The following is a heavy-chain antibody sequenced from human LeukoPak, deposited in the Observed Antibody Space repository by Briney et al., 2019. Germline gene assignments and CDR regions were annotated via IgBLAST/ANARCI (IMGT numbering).Heavy chain of an antibody. CDR2: ISSSSSYI. J-gene: IGHJ3*02. CDR3: ARDVPYYYGSGSYYNLDAFDI. V-gene: IGHV3-21*01. Sequence: GGSLRLSCAASGFTSSSYSMNWVRQAPGKGLEWVSSISSSSSYIYYADSVKGRFTISRDNAKNSLYLQMNSLRAEDTAVYYCARDVPYYYGSGSYYNLDAFDIWGQGTMVTVSS. CDR1: GFTSSSYS. D-gene: IGHD3-10*01.